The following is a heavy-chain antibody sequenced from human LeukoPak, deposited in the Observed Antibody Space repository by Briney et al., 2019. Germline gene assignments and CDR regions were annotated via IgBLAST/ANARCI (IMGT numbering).Heavy chain of an antibody. V-gene: IGHV3-74*01. CDR1: GFTFRNYW. D-gene: IGHD5-18*01. J-gene: IGHJ4*02. CDR3: VLYSYGYWVVKSFDY. Sequence: PGGSLRLSCAASGFTFRNYWMHWVRQVPGKGLVWVSHLNGAGSSITYADSVKGRFTISRDNAKSTLYLQMNSLRAEDTAVYYCVLYSYGYWVVKSFDYWGQGTLVTVSS. CDR2: LNGAGSSI.